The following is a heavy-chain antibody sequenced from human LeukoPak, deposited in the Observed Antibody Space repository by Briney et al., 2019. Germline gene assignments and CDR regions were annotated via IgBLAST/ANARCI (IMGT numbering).Heavy chain of an antibody. J-gene: IGHJ6*03. CDR3: ARDIFPTGVAYYYYYMDV. V-gene: IGHV4-31*03. D-gene: IGHD4-23*01. Sequence: SSETLSLTRSVSGDYLSSGVYYWSWIRQPPGKGLEWIGYIYYSGRTYYTPSLKSRVTISVDTSKNQFSLKLSSVTAADTAVYYCARDIFPTGVAYYYYYMDVWGKGTTVTVSS. CDR1: GDYLSSGVYY. CDR2: IYYSGRT.